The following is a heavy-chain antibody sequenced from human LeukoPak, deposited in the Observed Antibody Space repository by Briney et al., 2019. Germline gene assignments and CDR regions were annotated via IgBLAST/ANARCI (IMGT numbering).Heavy chain of an antibody. CDR3: ARGAVTTRGSFDY. D-gene: IGHD4-17*01. CDR2: IYYSGRT. Sequence: PAETLSLTCTVSGGSISSSSYYWGWIRQPPGKGLEWIGSIYYSGRTYYNPSLKGRVTISVDTSKNQFSLKLSSVTAADTAVYYCARGAVTTRGSFDYWGQGTLVTVPS. V-gene: IGHV4-39*01. CDR1: GGSISSSSYY. J-gene: IGHJ4*02.